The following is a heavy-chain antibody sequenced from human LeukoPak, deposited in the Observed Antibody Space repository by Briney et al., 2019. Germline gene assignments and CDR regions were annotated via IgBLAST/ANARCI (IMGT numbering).Heavy chain of an antibody. CDR3: ARQYGSGSYY. D-gene: IGHD3-10*01. CDR1: GGSISSGSYY. CDR2: IYTSGST. Sequence: SETLSLTCTVSGGSISSGSYYWSWIRQPAGKGLEWIGRIYTSGSTNYNPSLKSRVTISVDTSKNQFSLKLSSVTAADTAVYYCARQYGSGSYYWGQGTLVTVSS. V-gene: IGHV4-61*02. J-gene: IGHJ4*02.